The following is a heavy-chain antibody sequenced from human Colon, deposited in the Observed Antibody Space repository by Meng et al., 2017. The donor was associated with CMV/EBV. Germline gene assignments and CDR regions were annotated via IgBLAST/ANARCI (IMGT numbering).Heavy chain of an antibody. Sequence: SVKVSCKASGGTFSSYTISWVRQAPGQGLEWMGGVIPIYGMVNYAQKFQGRVTITTDESTKTAYLELSSLRFEDTALYYCARSIVGALGMDVWGQGTTVTVSS. J-gene: IGHJ6*02. CDR2: VIPIYGMV. V-gene: IGHV1-69*05. CDR3: ARSIVGALGMDV. CDR1: GGTFSSYT. D-gene: IGHD1-26*01.